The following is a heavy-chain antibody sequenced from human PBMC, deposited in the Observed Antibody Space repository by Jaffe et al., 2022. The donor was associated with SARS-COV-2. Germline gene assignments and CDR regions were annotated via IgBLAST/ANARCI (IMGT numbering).Heavy chain of an antibody. J-gene: IGHJ4*02. V-gene: IGHV3-7*01. CDR1: GFTLTNYW. Sequence: EVQLVESGGGLVQPGGSLRLSCAGSGFTLTNYWLSWVRQAPGKGLEWVANIRQDGREKYYVDSMKGRFTVSRDTAKNSLYLQMSSLRAEDTAVYYCASSGSGYSGYDPAYYFDSWGRGTLVTVSS. CDR2: IRQDGREK. CDR3: ASSGSGYSGYDPAYYFDS. D-gene: IGHD5-12*01.